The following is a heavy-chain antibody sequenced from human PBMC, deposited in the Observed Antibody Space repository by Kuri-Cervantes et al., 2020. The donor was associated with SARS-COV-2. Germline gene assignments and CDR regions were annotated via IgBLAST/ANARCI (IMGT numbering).Heavy chain of an antibody. CDR3: ARVGGSGYDAFDI. D-gene: IGHD3-22*01. CDR2: INHSGST. Sequence: SETLSLTCTVSGGSISSYYWSWIRQPPGKGLEWIGEINHSGSTNYNPSLKSRVTVSVDTSKNQFSLKLSSVTAADTAVYYCARVGGSGYDAFDIWGQGTMVTVSS. V-gene: IGHV4-59*08. J-gene: IGHJ3*02. CDR1: GGSISSYY.